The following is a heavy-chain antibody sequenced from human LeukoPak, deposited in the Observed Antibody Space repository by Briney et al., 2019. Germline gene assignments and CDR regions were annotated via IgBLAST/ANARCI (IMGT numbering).Heavy chain of an antibody. CDR3: ARGWASSRRKAFDI. D-gene: IGHD3-16*01. CDR1: GFTFSSYG. Sequence: TGGSLRLSCAASGFTFSSYGMHWVRQAPGKGLEWLSDISGSGSNTYYADSVKGRFTISRDNSKNTLYLQMNSLRVEDTAVYYCARGWASSRRKAFDIWGQGTMVTVSS. V-gene: IGHV3-23*01. J-gene: IGHJ3*02. CDR2: ISGSGSNT.